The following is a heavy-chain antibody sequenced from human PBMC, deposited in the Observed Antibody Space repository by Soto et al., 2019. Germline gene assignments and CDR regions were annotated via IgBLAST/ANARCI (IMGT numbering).Heavy chain of an antibody. CDR3: ARDGRKYQQNYYYYGMDV. CDR1: GGSISSYY. CDR2: IYYSGST. Sequence: SETLSLTCTVSGGSISSYYWSWIRQPPGKGLEWIGYIYYSGSTNYNPSLKSRVTISVDTSKNQFSLKLSSVTAADTAVYYCARDGRKYQQNYYYYGMDVWGQGTTVTVSS. D-gene: IGHD2-2*01. J-gene: IGHJ6*02. V-gene: IGHV4-59*01.